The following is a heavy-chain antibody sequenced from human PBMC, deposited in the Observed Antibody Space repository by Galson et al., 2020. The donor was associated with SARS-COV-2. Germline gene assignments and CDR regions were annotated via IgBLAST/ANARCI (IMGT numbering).Heavy chain of an antibody. V-gene: IGHV3-64D*08. CDR1: GFTFNTYP. J-gene: IGHJ4*02. CDR3: ASARALTY. D-gene: IGHD3-10*01. CDR2: VSGSGATS. Sequence: GGSLRPSCSASGFTFNTYPMHWVRQAPGKGLEYLSAVSGSGATSFYADSVKGRFTISRDNSKNTLFLQMSSLRPDDTAVYYCASARALTYWGQGTLVTVSS.